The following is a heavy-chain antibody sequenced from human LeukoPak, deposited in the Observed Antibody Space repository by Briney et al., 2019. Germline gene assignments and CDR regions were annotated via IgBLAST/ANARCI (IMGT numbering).Heavy chain of an antibody. J-gene: IGHJ4*02. CDR1: GYTFTGYY. V-gene: IGHV1-2*02. CDR3: ARTVGTAMVTYFDY. CDR2: INPNSGGT. Sequence: ASVKVSCKASGYTFTGYYMHWVRQAPGQGLEWMGWINPNSGGTNYAQKFQGRVTMTRDTSISTAYMELSRLRSDDTAVYYCARTVGTAMVTYFDYWGQGTLVTVSS. D-gene: IGHD5-18*01.